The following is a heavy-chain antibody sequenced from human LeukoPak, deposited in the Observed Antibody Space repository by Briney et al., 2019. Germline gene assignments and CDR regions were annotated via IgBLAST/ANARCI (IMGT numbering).Heavy chain of an antibody. V-gene: IGHV3-64*02. D-gene: IGHD2-21*01. J-gene: IGHJ4*02. Sequence: GGSLRLSCAASGFTFSSYSMHWVRQAPGKGLEYVSVISSDGDNTYYADSVKGRFTISRDNSKNTLYLQMGSLRAEDMAVYYCARAALEYCGGDCLDYWGQRTLDTVPS. CDR2: ISSDGDNT. CDR1: GFTFSSYS. CDR3: ARAALEYCGGDCLDY.